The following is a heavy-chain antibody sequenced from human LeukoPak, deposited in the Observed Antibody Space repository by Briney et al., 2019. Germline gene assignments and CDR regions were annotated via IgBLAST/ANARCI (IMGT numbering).Heavy chain of an antibody. CDR1: GGSISSSSYY. CDR3: ARLRFSGGNPFDY. Sequence: PSETLPLTCTVSGGSISSSSYYWVWVRQPPGKGLEWIGSVYYSGSTYYKSSLKSRVTISGDTSKNQFSLKLSSVTAADTAVYYCARLRFSGGNPFDYWGQGTLVTVSS. J-gene: IGHJ4*02. V-gene: IGHV4-39*01. D-gene: IGHD3-16*01. CDR2: VYYSGST.